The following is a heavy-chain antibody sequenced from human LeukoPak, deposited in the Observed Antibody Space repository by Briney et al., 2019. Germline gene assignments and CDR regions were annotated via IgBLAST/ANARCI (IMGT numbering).Heavy chain of an antibody. CDR1: GFTFSSFS. CDR2: ISSSGSTI. V-gene: IGHV3-48*04. J-gene: IGHJ4*02. CDR3: ARDKYGGNDY. Sequence: GGSLRLSCAASGFTFSSFSMNWVRQAPGKGLEWVSYISSSGSTIYYADSVKGRFTISRANAKNSLYLQMNSLRAEDTAVYYCARDKYGGNDYWAREPWSPSPQ. D-gene: IGHD4-23*01.